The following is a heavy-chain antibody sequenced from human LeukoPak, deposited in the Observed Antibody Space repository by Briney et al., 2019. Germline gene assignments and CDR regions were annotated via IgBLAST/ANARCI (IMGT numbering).Heavy chain of an antibody. CDR3: GRAFPPLRTAAAGDY. V-gene: IGHV3-21*01. J-gene: IGHJ4*02. CDR2: ISYRTSHI. CDR1: GFTFSDCD. Sequence: TGGSPRLSCTASGFTFSDCDMNWFRQAPGKGLEWVSSISYRTSHIYYADSVKGRFTISRDNAKNSLYLQMDSLRAEDTAVYFCGRAFPPLRTAAAGDYWGQGTLVTVSS. D-gene: IGHD6-13*01.